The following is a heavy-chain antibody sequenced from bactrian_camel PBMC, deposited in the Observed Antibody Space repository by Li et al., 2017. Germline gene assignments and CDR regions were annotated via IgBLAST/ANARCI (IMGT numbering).Heavy chain of an antibody. CDR3: KTFVVPDYGGSCPVPFHNY. V-gene: IGHV3S53*01. CDR1: GYMFSSCE. J-gene: IGHJ4*01. CDR2: IDSDGDT. Sequence: QVQLVESGGGSVQAGGSLKLSCAASGYMFSSCEMGWARQAPGKEREFVSAIDSDGDTRYADSVKGRFTISRDNAKNTVYLQMNSLKPEDTAMYYCKTFVVPDYGGSCPVPFHNYWGQGTQVTVS. D-gene: IGHD6*01.